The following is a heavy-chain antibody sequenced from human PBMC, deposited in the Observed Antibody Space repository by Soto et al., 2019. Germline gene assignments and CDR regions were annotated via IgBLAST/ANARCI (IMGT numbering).Heavy chain of an antibody. CDR2: IYFAGTT. CDR3: ARLGGYYQALDT. Sequence: PSETLSLTCSVSGGSIAPYYWSWVRQAPGKGLEWIGYIYFAGTTTYNPSLKSRVTMSVDTSENHFSLRLTSVTAADTAVYYCARLGGYYQALDTWGQGTLVTVSS. CDR1: GGSIAPYY. V-gene: IGHV4-59*08. J-gene: IGHJ5*02. D-gene: IGHD3-22*01.